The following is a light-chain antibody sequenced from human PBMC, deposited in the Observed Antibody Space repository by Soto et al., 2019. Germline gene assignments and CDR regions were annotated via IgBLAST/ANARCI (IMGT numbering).Light chain of an antibody. V-gene: IGKV3-15*01. J-gene: IGKJ5*01. CDR1: QSVSIH. CDR2: DTS. CDR3: QQYSNWPPIT. Sequence: VMTRAPSTRSVSLGERANISCRASQSVSIHLAWYQQKPGQAPRLLIYDTSTRATGIPARFSGSGSGTEFTLTISSLPSEDFAVYYCQQYSNWPPITSGQETGLEIK.